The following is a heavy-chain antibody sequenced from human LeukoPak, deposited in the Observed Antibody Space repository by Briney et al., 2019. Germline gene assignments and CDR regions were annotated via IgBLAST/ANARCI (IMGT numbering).Heavy chain of an antibody. V-gene: IGHV4-59*01. CDR3: ARVTEYSSSSFDPFDY. CDR2: IYYSGST. D-gene: IGHD6-6*01. J-gene: IGHJ4*02. Sequence: SETLSLTCTVSGGSISSYYWSWVRQPPGKGLEWVGYIYYSGSTNYNHSLKSRVTISVDTSKNQFSLKLSSVTAADTAVYYCARVTEYSSSSFDPFDYWGQGTLVTVSS. CDR1: GGSISSYY.